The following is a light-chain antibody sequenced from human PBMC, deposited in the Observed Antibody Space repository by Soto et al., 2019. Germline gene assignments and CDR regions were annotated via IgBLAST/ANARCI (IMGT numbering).Light chain of an antibody. CDR3: CSYAGSYTFMV. CDR2: NVS. V-gene: IGLV2-11*01. Sequence: QSALTQPRSVSGSPGQSVTISCTGTTSDVGGYNYVSWYQQHPGKDPKLMIYNVSKRPSGVPDRFSGSKSGNTASLTISGRHAEDEADYYCCSYAGSYTFMVFGGGTPLTVL. J-gene: IGLJ7*01. CDR1: TSDVGGYNY.